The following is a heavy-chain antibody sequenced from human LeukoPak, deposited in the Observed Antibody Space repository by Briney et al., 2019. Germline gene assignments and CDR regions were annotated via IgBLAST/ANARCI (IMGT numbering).Heavy chain of an antibody. J-gene: IGHJ3*02. V-gene: IGHV1-3*01. Sequence: GASVTVSCTASGGTFSSYAISWVRQAPGQRLEWMGWINAGNGNTKYSQKFQGRVTITRDTSASTAYMELSSLRSEDTAVYYCARPDTAMLDAFDIWGQGTMVTVSS. CDR3: ARPDTAMLDAFDI. D-gene: IGHD5-18*01. CDR1: GGTFSSYA. CDR2: INAGNGNT.